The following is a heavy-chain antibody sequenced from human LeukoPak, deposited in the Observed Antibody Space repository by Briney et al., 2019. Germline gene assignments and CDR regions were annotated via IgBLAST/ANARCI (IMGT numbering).Heavy chain of an antibody. CDR3: ASSLGATTRSLAFDI. CDR1: GFTFSSYA. D-gene: IGHD1-26*01. J-gene: IGHJ3*02. Sequence: GGSLRLSCAASGFTFSSYAMSWVRQAPGKGLEWLSFISSSGSAMYYADSVKGRFTISRDNAKNSLYLQMNCLRAEDTAIYYCASSLGATTRSLAFDIWGQGTMVTVSS. CDR2: ISSSGSAM. V-gene: IGHV3-48*04.